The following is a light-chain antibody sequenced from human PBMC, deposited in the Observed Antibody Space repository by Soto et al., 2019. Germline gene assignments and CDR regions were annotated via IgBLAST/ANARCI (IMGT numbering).Light chain of an antibody. Sequence: EIVLTQSPGTLSFPPGERATLSCRASQSVSSSYLAWYQQKPGQAPRLLIYGASSRATGIPDRFSGSGSGTEFTLTISSLQSEDFAVYYCQQYNNWPPITFGQGTRLEIK. CDR2: GAS. V-gene: IGKV3-20*01. J-gene: IGKJ5*01. CDR3: QQYNNWPPIT. CDR1: QSVSSSY.